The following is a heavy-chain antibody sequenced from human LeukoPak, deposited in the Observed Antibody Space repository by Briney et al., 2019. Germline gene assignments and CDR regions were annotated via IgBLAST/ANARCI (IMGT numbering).Heavy chain of an antibody. Sequence: SETLSLTCTVSGGSISSSSYYWGWIRQPPGKGLEWIGSIYYSGSTYYNPSLKSRVTISVDTSKNQFSLKLSSVTAADTAVYYCARHNYYGSGSSKDYYYYMDVWGKGTTVTISS. CDR1: GGSISSSSYY. CDR3: ARHNYYGSGSSKDYYYYMDV. CDR2: IYYSGST. J-gene: IGHJ6*03. V-gene: IGHV4-39*07. D-gene: IGHD3-10*01.